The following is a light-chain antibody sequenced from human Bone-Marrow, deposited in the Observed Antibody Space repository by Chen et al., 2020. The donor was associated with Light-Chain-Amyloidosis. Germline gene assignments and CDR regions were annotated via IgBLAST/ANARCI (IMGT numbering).Light chain of an antibody. V-gene: IGLV1-47*01. J-gene: IGLJ3*02. Sequence: SGXPGQRVTLSCSGNSSNXXSHHVYWYXQLPGXAPKLLIYRXXQRPPXVPXXXSGXXSGTSASLAXSGLXXEDEAXYYXXXWXXXLSGWVFGGGTKLTVL. CDR3: XXWXXXLSGWV. CDR1: SSNXXSHH. CDR2: RXX.